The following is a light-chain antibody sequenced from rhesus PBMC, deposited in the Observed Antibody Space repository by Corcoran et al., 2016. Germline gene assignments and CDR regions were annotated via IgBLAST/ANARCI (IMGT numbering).Light chain of an antibody. V-gene: IGKV1-43*02. Sequence: DIQMTQSPSSLSASVGDRVTISCRASHGISKYLSWYQQKPGKAPKLLIYDASTLQSGVPSRVSGSGSGTDFTLTISSLQPDDFATYYYLQSSSDPFPFGPGSKLDIK. J-gene: IGKJ3*01. CDR1: HGISKY. CDR2: DAS. CDR3: LQSSSDPFP.